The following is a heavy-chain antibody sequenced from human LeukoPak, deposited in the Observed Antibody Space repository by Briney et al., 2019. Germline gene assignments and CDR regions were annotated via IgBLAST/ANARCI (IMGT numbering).Heavy chain of an antibody. CDR2: IYYSGST. J-gene: IGHJ4*02. D-gene: IGHD2-2*01. CDR3: ARGVVPAANDY. Sequence: SETLSLTCTVSGGSLSSYYSSWIRQPPGKGLEWIGYIYYSGSTNYNPSLKSRVTISVDTSKNQFSLKLSSVTAADTAVYYCARGVVPAANDYWGQGTLVTVSS. CDR1: GGSLSSYY. V-gene: IGHV4-59*01.